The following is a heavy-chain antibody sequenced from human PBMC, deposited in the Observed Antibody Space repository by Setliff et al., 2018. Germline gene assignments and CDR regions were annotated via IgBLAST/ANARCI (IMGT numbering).Heavy chain of an antibody. D-gene: IGHD4-4*01. CDR3: ARGRPTANPYYYYYMDV. V-gene: IGHV1-3*03. Sequence: ASVKVSCKASGYTFTNYAIHWVRQAPGQRLKWMGWISAGNGDTKYSQDFQGRVTITRDTSASTAYMDLSSLRSDDMAVYYCARGRPTANPYYYYYMDVWGKGTTVTVSS. CDR2: ISAGNGDT. CDR1: GYTFTNYA. J-gene: IGHJ6*03.